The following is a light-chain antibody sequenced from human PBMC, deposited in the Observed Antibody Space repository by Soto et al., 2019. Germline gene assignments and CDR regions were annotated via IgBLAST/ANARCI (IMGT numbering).Light chain of an antibody. CDR3: KQYTQWPLFT. Sequence: ERVMTQSPATLSVSPGERATLSCRASQSVGTNLAWYQQRPGQAPRLLIYGASTRATGIPARFSGSGSGKEFTITIRRLQSEDFALYYCKQYTQWPLFTFGPGTRVDIK. CDR1: QSVGTN. J-gene: IGKJ3*01. V-gene: IGKV3-15*01. CDR2: GAS.